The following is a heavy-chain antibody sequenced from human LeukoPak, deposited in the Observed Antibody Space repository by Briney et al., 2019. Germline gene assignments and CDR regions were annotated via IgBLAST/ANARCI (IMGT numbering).Heavy chain of an antibody. J-gene: IGHJ2*01. CDR1: GGSISSHY. CDR2: IYYSGST. D-gene: IGHD3-3*01. Sequence: PSETLSLTCTVSGGSISSHYWSWIRQPPGKGLEWIGYIYYSGSTNYNPSLKSRVTISVDTSKSQFSLKLSSVTAADTAVYYCARDSDDFWSGYYPERGFYWYFDLWGRGTLVTVSS. CDR3: ARDSDDFWSGYYPERGFYWYFDL. V-gene: IGHV4-59*11.